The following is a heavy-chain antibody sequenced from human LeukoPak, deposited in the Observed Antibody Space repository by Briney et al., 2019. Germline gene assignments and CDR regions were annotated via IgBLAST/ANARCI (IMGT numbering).Heavy chain of an antibody. CDR1: GGSISSGGYY. J-gene: IGHJ5*02. V-gene: IGHV4-30-2*01. D-gene: IGHD3-3*01. CDR3: ARGIPTYYDFWSGYYWFDP. CDR2: IYHSGST. Sequence: SETLSLTCTVSGGSISSGGYYWSWIRQPPGKGLEWIGYIYHSGSTYYNPSLKSRVTISVDRSKNQFSLKLSSVTAADTAVYCCARGIPTYYDFWSGYYWFDPWGQGTLVTVSS.